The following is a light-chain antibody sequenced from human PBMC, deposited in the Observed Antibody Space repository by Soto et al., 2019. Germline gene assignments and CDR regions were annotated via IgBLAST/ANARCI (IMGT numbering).Light chain of an antibody. V-gene: IGLV2-8*01. CDR3: SSYAGSNNFV. J-gene: IGLJ1*01. CDR1: SSDVGGYNY. Sequence: QSALTQPPSASGSPGQSVTTSCTGTSSDVGGYNYVSWYQQHPGKAPKLMIYEVSERPSGAPDRFSGSKSSNTASLTVSGLQAEDEADYYCSSYAGSNNFVFGPGTKVTV. CDR2: EVS.